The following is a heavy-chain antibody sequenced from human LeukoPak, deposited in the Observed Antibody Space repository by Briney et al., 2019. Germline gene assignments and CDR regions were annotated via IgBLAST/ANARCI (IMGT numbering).Heavy chain of an antibody. CDR1: GFTFSSYT. D-gene: IGHD3-10*01. Sequence: GGSLRLSCAASGFTFSSYTMSWVRQAPGKGLEWVGRIESKTDGGTTDYAAPVKGRFTISRDDSTNTLYLQMNSLKSEDTAVYYCTTYGSGRKFDYWGQGILVTVSS. V-gene: IGHV3-15*04. CDR2: IESKTDGGTT. J-gene: IGHJ4*02. CDR3: TTYGSGRKFDY.